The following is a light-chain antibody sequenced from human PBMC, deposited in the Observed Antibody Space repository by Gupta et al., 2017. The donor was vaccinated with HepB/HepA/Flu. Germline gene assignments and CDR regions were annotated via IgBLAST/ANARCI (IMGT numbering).Light chain of an antibody. CDR2: ENT. V-gene: IGLV1-51*02. CDR1: SSNIGSNF. CDR3: GTWDSRLRV. Sequence: QSVLTQPPSVSAAPGQTVTISCSGSSSNIGSNFVSWYQQLPGTAPKLLIFENTNRPSGIPDRFSGSKSGTSATLAITGLQTGDEGNYYCGTWDSRLRVFGGGTQLTVL. J-gene: IGLJ2*01.